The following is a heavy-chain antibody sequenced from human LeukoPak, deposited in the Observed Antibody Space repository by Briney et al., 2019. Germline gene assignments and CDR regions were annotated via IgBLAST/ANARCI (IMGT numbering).Heavy chain of an antibody. Sequence: PSETLSLTCTVSGGSLSSGGHYWSWIRQHPGKGLEWLGYIYDSGSTYYNPSLKSRLTISMDTSKNQFSLKLTSVTAADTAVYYCARGYAPFDPWGQGTLVTVSS. D-gene: IGHD5-12*01. CDR3: ARGYAPFDP. J-gene: IGHJ5*02. V-gene: IGHV4-31*03. CDR2: IYDSGST. CDR1: GGSLSSGGHY.